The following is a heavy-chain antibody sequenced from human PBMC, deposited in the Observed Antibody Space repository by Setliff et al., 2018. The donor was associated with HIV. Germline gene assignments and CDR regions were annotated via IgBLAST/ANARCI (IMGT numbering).Heavy chain of an antibody. J-gene: IGHJ2*01. D-gene: IGHD2-21*02. Sequence: SETLSLTCTVSGGSISSANYYWNWIRQPPGKGLEWIGSTHYSGSSYYSPSLKSRVTISLDTSKNQFSLKLSSMTAADTAVYYCARDVGLCGVDCWPYFYFDLWGRGNLVTVSS. V-gene: IGHV4-61*01. CDR3: ARDVGLCGVDCWPYFYFDL. CDR2: THYSGSS. CDR1: GGSISSANYY.